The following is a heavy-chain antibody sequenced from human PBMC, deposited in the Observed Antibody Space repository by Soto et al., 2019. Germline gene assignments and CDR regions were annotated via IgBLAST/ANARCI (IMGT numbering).Heavy chain of an antibody. V-gene: IGHV5-10-1*01. CDR1: GYRFTSYW. CDR3: ARGDGAGYIYDTDV. J-gene: IGHJ6*02. CDR2: IDPTDSHT. D-gene: IGHD3-9*01. Sequence: GESLKISCKGSGYRFTSYWINWVRQMPGKGLEWMGRIDPTDSHTDYIPSFQGHVTISADKSITAAYLQWSSLKASDSAMYYCARGDGAGYIYDTDVWGQGTTVTVSS.